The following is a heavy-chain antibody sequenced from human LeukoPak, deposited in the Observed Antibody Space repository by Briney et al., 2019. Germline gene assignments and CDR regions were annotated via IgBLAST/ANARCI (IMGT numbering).Heavy chain of an antibody. CDR2: FDPEDGET. Sequence: ASVKVSCKVSGYTLTELSMHWVRQAPGKGLEWMGGFDPEDGETVYAQKFQGRVTMTEDTSTDTAYMELRSLRFEDTAVYYCATESPMAYFAFWGQGTLVTVSS. CDR3: ATESPMAYFAF. D-gene: IGHD3-10*01. CDR1: GYTLTELS. V-gene: IGHV1-24*01. J-gene: IGHJ4*02.